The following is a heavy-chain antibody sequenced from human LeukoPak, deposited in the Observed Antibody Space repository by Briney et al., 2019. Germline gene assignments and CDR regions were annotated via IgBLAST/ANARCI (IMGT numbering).Heavy chain of an antibody. V-gene: IGHV3-11*06. Sequence: GGSLRLSCAASGFTFSDYYMRWIRQAPGKGLEWLSSMSTDTSFAYYADSVKGRFTISRDNVKNSLYLQMNSLRAEDTAVYYCARRYQYDMDVWGQGTTVTVSS. CDR2: MSTDTSFA. D-gene: IGHD2-2*01. CDR3: ARRYQYDMDV. J-gene: IGHJ6*02. CDR1: GFTFSDYY.